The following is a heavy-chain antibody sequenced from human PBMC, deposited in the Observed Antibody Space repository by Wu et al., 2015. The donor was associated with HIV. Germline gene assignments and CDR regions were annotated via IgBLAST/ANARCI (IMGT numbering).Heavy chain of an antibody. D-gene: IGHD3-10*01. Sequence: QVQLVQSGAEVKKPGASVKVSCKASGYTFTSYYMHWVRQAPGQGLEWMGIINPSGGSTSYAQKFQGRVTMTRDTSTSTVYMELSSLRSEDTAVYYCARALDYYGSGTFYYYGMDVWGQGTTVTVSS. J-gene: IGHJ6*02. CDR2: INPSGGST. V-gene: IGHV1-46*01. CDR3: ARALDYYGSGTFYYYGMDV. CDR1: GYTFTSYY.